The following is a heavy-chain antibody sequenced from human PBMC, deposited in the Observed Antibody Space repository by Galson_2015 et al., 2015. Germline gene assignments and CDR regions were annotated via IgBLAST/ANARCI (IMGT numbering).Heavy chain of an antibody. J-gene: IGHJ4*02. Sequence: SLRLSCAASGFTFSSYAMHWVRQAPGKGLEWVAVISYDGSNKYYADSVKGRFTISRDNSKNTLYLQMNSLRAEDTAVYYCARDPYYYDSSGDYYFDYWGQGTLVTVSS. CDR1: GFTFSSYA. V-gene: IGHV3-30-3*01. CDR3: ARDPYYYDSSGDYYFDY. CDR2: ISYDGSNK. D-gene: IGHD3-22*01.